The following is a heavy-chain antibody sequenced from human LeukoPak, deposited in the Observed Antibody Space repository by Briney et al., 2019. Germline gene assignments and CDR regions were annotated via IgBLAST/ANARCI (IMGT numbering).Heavy chain of an antibody. V-gene: IGHV4-59*08. J-gene: IGHJ4*02. CDR2: IYYSGST. CDR1: GGSISSYY. CDR3: ARLDGYGDYGGL. D-gene: IGHD4-17*01. Sequence: SETLSLTCTVSGGSISSYYWSWIRQPPGKGLEWIGYIYYSGSTNYNPSLKSRVTISVDTSKNQFSLKLSSVTAADTAVYYCARLDGYGDYGGLWGQGTLVTVSS.